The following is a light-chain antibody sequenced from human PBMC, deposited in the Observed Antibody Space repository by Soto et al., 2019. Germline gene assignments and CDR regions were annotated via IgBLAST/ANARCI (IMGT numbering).Light chain of an antibody. Sequence: AIQLTQSPSSLSASVGDRVTITCRASQDISSSLAWYQQKAGKAPKLLIYGASILQSGVPSGFSGSGFGTDFTLTTSRLRAEDFAIYFCQQNKSYSSTFGRGTRVEI. V-gene: IGKV1-13*02. J-gene: IGKJ4*01. CDR2: GAS. CDR1: QDISSS. CDR3: QQNKSYSST.